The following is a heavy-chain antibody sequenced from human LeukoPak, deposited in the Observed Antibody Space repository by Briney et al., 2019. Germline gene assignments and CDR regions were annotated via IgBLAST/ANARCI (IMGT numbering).Heavy chain of an antibody. CDR2: IYPGDSDT. CDR3: ARHGGRWLQTQGRYFDL. J-gene: IGHJ2*01. Sequence: GESLKISRKGSGYSFTTYWIAWVRQRPGKGLGWIGIIYPGDSDTRYSPSFQGQATISADKTISTAYLQWSSLKASDTAMYYCARHGGRWLQTQGRYFDLWGRGTLVTVSS. CDR1: GYSFTTYW. V-gene: IGHV5-51*01. D-gene: IGHD5-24*01.